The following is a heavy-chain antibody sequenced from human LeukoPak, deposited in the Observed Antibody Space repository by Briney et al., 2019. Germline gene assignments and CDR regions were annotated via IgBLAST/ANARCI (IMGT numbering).Heavy chain of an antibody. J-gene: IGHJ6*03. V-gene: IGHV3-23*01. D-gene: IGHD2-2*01. CDR2: ITLSGGST. CDR3: AKRGNPAVGHHYLDV. Sequence: GGSLRLSCAASGFTFSSYDMSWVRQAPGRGLEWVSSITLSGGSTFYADSVKGRFTISRDNSKNTLYLQMNSLGAEDTAVYYCAKRGNPAVGHHYLDVWGEGTTVSVSS. CDR1: GFTFSSYD.